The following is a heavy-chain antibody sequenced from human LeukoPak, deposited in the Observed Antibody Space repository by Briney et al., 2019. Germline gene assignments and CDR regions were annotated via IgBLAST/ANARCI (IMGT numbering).Heavy chain of an antibody. J-gene: IGHJ4*02. CDR2: ITGSGGGT. CDR1: GFIFSSYA. D-gene: IGHD2/OR15-2a*01. V-gene: IGHV3-23*01. Sequence: GGSLRLSCAASGFIFSSYAMTWVRQAPGKGPEWVSAITGSGGGTYYADSVKGRFTISRDNSKNTLYLQMNSLRAEDTAVYYCAKERAFGTWLGDYWGQGTPVTVSS. CDR3: AKERAFGTWLGDY.